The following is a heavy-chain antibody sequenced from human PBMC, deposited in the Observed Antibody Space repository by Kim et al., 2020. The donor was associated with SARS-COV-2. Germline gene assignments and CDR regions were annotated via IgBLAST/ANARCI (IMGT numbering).Heavy chain of an antibody. CDR2: INTNDGSP. CDR3: ARGLEAVPGKNLGY. CDR1: GYSITSYA. Sequence: ASVKVSCKASGYSITSYAMNWVRQAPGQRLECMGWINTNDGSPTYAQGFTGRFVFSLDTSVSTAYLQISGLKAEDTAMYYCARGLEAVPGKNLGYWGQGTLVTVSS. D-gene: IGHD6-19*01. J-gene: IGHJ4*02. V-gene: IGHV7-4-1*02.